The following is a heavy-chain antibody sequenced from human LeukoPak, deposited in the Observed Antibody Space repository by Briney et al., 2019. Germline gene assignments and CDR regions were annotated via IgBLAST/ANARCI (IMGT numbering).Heavy chain of an antibody. V-gene: IGHV3-74*03. CDR2: INGDGTST. D-gene: IGHD3-22*01. Sequence: GGSLRLSCTVSGFTVSSNSMRWVRQARGKGLVWVSRINGDGTSTMYADSVRGRFTVPRDNARQTVYLEMSSLRVEDTAVYYCVRGRVWYYDMSGYRLDYWGQGTRVTVSS. CDR1: GFTVSSNS. J-gene: IGHJ4*02. CDR3: VRGRVWYYDMSGYRLDY.